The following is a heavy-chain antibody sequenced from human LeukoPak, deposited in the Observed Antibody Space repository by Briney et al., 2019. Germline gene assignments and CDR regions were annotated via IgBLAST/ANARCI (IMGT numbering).Heavy chain of an antibody. J-gene: IGHJ4*02. Sequence: ASVKVSCKASGYTFTTYGISWVRQAPGQGLEWMGWISAYNGNTSYAQKFQGRVIMTTDTSTTTAYMEMRSLRSDDTAVYYCARVGYSDSGGSRWGQGTLVTVSS. CDR1: GYTFTTYG. CDR3: ARVGYSDSGGSR. V-gene: IGHV1-18*01. D-gene: IGHD3-22*01. CDR2: ISAYNGNT.